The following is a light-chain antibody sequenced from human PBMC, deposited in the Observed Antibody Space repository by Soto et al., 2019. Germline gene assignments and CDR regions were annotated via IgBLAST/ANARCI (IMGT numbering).Light chain of an antibody. V-gene: IGKV3-15*01. CDR2: GAS. CDR1: QSVSSN. CDR3: QQYNNWPRT. Sequence: VMTQSPATLSVSPGERATLSCRASQSVSSNLAWYQQXXXXAPRLLIYGASTRATGIPARFSGSGSGTEFTLTISSLQSEDFAVYYCQQYNNWPRTFGQGTKVEIK. J-gene: IGKJ1*01.